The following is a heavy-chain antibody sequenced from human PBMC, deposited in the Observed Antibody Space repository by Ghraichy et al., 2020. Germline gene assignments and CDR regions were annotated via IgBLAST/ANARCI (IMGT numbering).Heavy chain of an antibody. D-gene: IGHD3-10*01. CDR1: GGSISSSSYY. J-gene: IGHJ6*03. V-gene: IGHV4-39*01. Sequence: SETLSLTCTVSGGSISSSSYYWGWIRQPPGKGLEWIGSIYYSGSTYYNPSLKSRVTISVDTSKNQFSLKLSSVTAADTAVYYCAGPPTYYYGSGSYYNEGYMDVWGKGTTVTVSS. CDR2: IYYSGST. CDR3: AGPPTYYYGSGSYYNEGYMDV.